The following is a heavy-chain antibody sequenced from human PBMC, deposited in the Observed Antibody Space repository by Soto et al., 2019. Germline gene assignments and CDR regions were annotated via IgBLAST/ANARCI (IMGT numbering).Heavy chain of an antibody. Sequence: QLGGSLRLSCAASGFTFSSYSMNWVRQAPGKGLEWVSYISSSSRIIYYADSVKGRFTISRDNAKNSLYLQMNSLRAEDTAVYYCARDLPLTTVVYYYYYMDVWGKGTTVTVSS. CDR3: ARDLPLTTVVYYYYYMDV. D-gene: IGHD4-17*01. CDR2: ISSSSRII. CDR1: GFTFSSYS. J-gene: IGHJ6*03. V-gene: IGHV3-48*01.